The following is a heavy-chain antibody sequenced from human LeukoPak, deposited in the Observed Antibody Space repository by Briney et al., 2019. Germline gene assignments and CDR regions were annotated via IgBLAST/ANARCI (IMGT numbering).Heavy chain of an antibody. CDR2: ISAYNGNT. CDR1: GYTFTSYG. CDR3: ARDQGAVAEGLGYYYYGMDV. D-gene: IGHD6-19*01. V-gene: IGHV1-18*01. J-gene: IGHJ6*02. Sequence: ASAKVSCKASGYTFTSYGTSWVRQAPGQGLEWMGWISAYNGNTNYAQKLQGRVTMTTDTSTSTAYMELRSLRSDDTAVYYCARDQGAVAEGLGYYYYGMDVWGQGTTVTVSS.